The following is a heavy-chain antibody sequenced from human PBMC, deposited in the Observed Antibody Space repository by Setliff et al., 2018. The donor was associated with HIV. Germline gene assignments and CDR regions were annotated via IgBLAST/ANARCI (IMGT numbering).Heavy chain of an antibody. CDR2: IYPGDSDT. Sequence: PGESLKISCKGSGYSFSSYWIGWVRQMPGKGLEWMGIIYPGDSDTRYSPSFQGQVTISADKSISTAYMELSSLRSEDTAVYYCARGAPTINDYWGQGTLVTVSS. CDR3: ARGAPTINDY. CDR1: GYSFSSYW. D-gene: IGHD3-10*01. V-gene: IGHV5-51*01. J-gene: IGHJ4*02.